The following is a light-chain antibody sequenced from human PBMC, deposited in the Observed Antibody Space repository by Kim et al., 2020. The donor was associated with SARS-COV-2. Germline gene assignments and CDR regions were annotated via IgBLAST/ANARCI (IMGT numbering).Light chain of an antibody. CDR3: QQYNTWWT. J-gene: IGKJ1*01. CDR1: QSISSW. V-gene: IGKV1-5*03. CDR2: KAS. Sequence: DIQMTQSPSTLSASVGDRVTMTCRASQSISSWVAWYQHKPGKAPKLLIYKASSLEYGVPSRFSGSGSGTEFTLTISSLQPDDFATYYCQQYNTWWTFGQGTQVDIK.